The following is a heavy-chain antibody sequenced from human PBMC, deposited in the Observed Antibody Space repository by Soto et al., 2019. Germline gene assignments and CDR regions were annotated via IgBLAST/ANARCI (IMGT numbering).Heavy chain of an antibody. CDR1: GFTFSSYA. D-gene: IGHD3-3*01. V-gene: IGHV3-23*01. J-gene: IGHJ4*02. Sequence: EVQLLESGGGLVQPGGSLRLSCAASGFTFSSYAMSWVRQAPGKGLEWVSAISGSGGSTYYADSVKGRFTISRDNSKNTLYLQMNSLRAEDTAVYYCAKDGARMEWLLYGYYFDCWGQGTLVTVSS. CDR2: ISGSGGST. CDR3: AKDGARMEWLLYGYYFDC.